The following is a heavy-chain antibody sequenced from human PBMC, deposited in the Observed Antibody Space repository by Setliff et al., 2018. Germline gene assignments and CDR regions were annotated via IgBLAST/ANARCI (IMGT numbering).Heavy chain of an antibody. V-gene: IGHV4-38-2*02. Sequence: KPSETLSLTCAVSGYSIRSGNYWGWIRQPPGKGLEWIGSISHSGSAYYNPSLKSRVTISVDTSKNQFSLKLSSVTAADTAVYYCAREQSNYDFWSGYYGSYYYMDVWGKGTTVTVSS. CDR3: AREQSNYDFWSGYYGSYYYMDV. CDR2: ISHSGSA. J-gene: IGHJ6*03. D-gene: IGHD3-3*01. CDR1: GYSIRSGNY.